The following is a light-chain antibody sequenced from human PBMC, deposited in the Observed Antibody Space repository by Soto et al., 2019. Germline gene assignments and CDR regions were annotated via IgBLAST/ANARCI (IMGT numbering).Light chain of an antibody. J-gene: IGKJ4*01. V-gene: IGKV3-11*01. CDR3: QQRSDWPIT. CDR1: QSVSSY. Sequence: EIVLTQSPAILSLSPGERATLSCRASQSVSSYLTWYQQKPGQAPSLLIYAASNRATGIPARFSGSGSGTDFTLTISSLEPADSAVYYCQQRSDWPITSGGGTKVEIK. CDR2: AAS.